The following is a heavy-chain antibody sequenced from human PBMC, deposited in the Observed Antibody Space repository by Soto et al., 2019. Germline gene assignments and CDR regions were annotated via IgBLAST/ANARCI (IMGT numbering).Heavy chain of an antibody. CDR2: ISSSGSTI. CDR1: GFTFSTYA. Sequence: PGGSLRLSCAASGFTFSTYAMAWVRQAPGKGLEWVSYISSSGSTIYYADSVKGRFTISRDNAKNSLYLQMNSLRAEDTAVYYCARFEVYSYGSYYFDYWGQGTLVTVSS. V-gene: IGHV3-48*04. D-gene: IGHD5-18*01. J-gene: IGHJ4*02. CDR3: ARFEVYSYGSYYFDY.